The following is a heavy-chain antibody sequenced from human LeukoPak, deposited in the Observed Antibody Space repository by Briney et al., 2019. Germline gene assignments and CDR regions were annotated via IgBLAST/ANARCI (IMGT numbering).Heavy chain of an antibody. J-gene: IGHJ4*02. CDR3: ARGGNYGTLDF. V-gene: IGHV3-74*03. CDR1: GFTFSNYW. CDR2: INNDGSST. D-gene: IGHD1-7*01. Sequence: GGSLRLSCAASGFTFSNYWMYWVRQDPGKGRLWVSRINNDGSSTVYADSVKGRFTISRDNAKNTLYLQMDGLRAAGTAVYYCARGGNYGTLDFWGQGKLGTVSS.